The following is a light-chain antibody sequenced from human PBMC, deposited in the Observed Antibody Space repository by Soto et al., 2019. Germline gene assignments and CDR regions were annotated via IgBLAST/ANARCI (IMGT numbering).Light chain of an antibody. CDR1: QSVSSNY. CDR3: QQYGDSPPT. CDR2: GAS. V-gene: IGKV3-20*01. Sequence: VLTQSPGTLSLSPVEIATLSFMASQSVSSNYLAWYQQKPGQAPRLLIFGASTRATGIPDRFSGSGSETDFTLTISRLEPEDFAVYHCQQYGDSPPTFGQGTKVDIK. J-gene: IGKJ1*01.